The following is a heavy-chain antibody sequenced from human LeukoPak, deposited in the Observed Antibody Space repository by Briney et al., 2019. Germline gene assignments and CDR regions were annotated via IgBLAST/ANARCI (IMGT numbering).Heavy chain of an antibody. J-gene: IGHJ3*02. CDR3: AKDQFVVVPATDAVDI. D-gene: IGHD2-2*01. CDR1: GFTFSSYG. V-gene: IGHV3-30*02. Sequence: PGGSLRLSCAASGFTFSSYGMHWVRQAPGKGLEWVAFIRYDGSNKYYADPVKGRFTISRDNSKNTLYLQMNSLRAEDTAVYYCAKDQFVVVPATDAVDIWGQGTMVTVSS. CDR2: IRYDGSNK.